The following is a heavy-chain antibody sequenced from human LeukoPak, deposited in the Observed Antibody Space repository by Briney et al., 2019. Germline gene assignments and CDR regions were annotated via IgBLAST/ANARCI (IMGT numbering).Heavy chain of an antibody. J-gene: IGHJ5*02. V-gene: IGHV3-53*01. CDR2: IYSGGST. Sequence: GGSLRLSCAASGFTFSSYGMSWVRQAPGKGREWVSVIYSGGSTFYADSVKGRFTISRDNSKNTLYLQMNSLRAEDTAVYYCARNNWFDPWGQGTLVTVSS. CDR3: ARNNWFDP. CDR1: GFTFSSYG.